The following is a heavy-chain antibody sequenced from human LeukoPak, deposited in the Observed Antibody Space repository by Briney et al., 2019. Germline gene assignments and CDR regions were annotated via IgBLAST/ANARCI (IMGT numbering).Heavy chain of an antibody. CDR1: GGSISSSSYY. D-gene: IGHD3-22*01. CDR3: ARATAYYYDSSGYYRRTYYYYYYMDV. Sequence: SETLSLTCTVSGGSISSSSYYWGWIRQPPGKGLEWIGSIYYSGSTYYNPSLKSRVTISVDTSKNQFSLKLSSVTAADTAVYYCARATAYYYDSSGYYRRTYYYYYYMDVWGKGTTVTVSS. V-gene: IGHV4-39*07. J-gene: IGHJ6*03. CDR2: IYYSGST.